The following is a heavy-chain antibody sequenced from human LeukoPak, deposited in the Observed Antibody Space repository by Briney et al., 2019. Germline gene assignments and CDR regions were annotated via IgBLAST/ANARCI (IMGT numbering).Heavy chain of an antibody. J-gene: IGHJ4*02. CDR3: AKEYYDFWSGYPHDY. D-gene: IGHD3-3*01. V-gene: IGHV3-23*01. CDR1: GFTFSSYA. CDR2: ISGSGGST. Sequence: GGSLRLSCAASGFTFSSYAMSWVRQAPGKGLEWVSAISGSGGSTYYADSVKGRFTISRDNSKSTLYLQMNSLRAEDTAVYYCAKEYYDFWSGYPHDYWGQGTLVTVSS.